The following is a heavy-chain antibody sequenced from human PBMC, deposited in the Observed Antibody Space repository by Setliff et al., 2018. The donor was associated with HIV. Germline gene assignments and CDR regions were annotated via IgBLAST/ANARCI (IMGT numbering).Heavy chain of an antibody. D-gene: IGHD2-15*01. J-gene: IGHJ4*02. CDR1: GGSFSGYY. CDR3: ARGKDPGLYFDN. V-gene: IGHV4-34*09. CDR2: INHSGST. Sequence: SETLSLTCAVYGGSFSGYYWSWIRQPPGKGLEWIGEINHSGSTNYNPSLKSRLTVSIDTSKNHLSLKVISVSVADTAMYFCARGKDPGLYFDNWRQGTLVTVSS.